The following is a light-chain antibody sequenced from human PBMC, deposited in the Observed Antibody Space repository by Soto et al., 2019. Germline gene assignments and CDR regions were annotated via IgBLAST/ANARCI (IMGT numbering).Light chain of an antibody. J-gene: IGLJ1*01. V-gene: IGLV2-11*01. CDR2: DVN. Sequence: QSALTQPRSVSGSPGQSVTISCTGTTNYVSWYQQHPGKAPRVMIYDVNKRPSGVPDRFSGSKSGNTASLTISGLQAEDEADYYCCSFAGSYTSYVFATGTKVTVL. CDR1: TNY. CDR3: CSFAGSYTSYV.